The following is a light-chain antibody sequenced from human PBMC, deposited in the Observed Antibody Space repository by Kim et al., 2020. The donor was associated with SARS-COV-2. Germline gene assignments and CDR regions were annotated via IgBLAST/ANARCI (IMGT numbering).Light chain of an antibody. CDR3: QSADSSGTL. V-gene: IGLV3-25*03. CDR1: ALPKQY. J-gene: IGLJ3*02. Sequence: SYELTQPPSVSVSPGQTARITCSGDALPKQYAYWYHQKPGQAPVLVIYKDNERPSGIPERFSGSSSGTTVTLTISGVQAEDEADYYCQSADSSGTLFGGG. CDR2: KDN.